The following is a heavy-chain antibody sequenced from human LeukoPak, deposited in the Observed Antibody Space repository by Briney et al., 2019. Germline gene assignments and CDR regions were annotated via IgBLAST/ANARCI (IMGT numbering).Heavy chain of an antibody. V-gene: IGHV3-74*01. Sequence: GGSLRLSCAGSGFTFSSYWMHWVRHAPGKGLVWVSRINSDGSSIIYADSVKGRFTISRDNAKNTLYLQMNSLRAEDTAVYYCARTVNYAFDYWGQGTLVTVSS. CDR1: GFTFSSYW. D-gene: IGHD1-7*01. CDR2: INSDGSSI. J-gene: IGHJ4*02. CDR3: ARTVNYAFDY.